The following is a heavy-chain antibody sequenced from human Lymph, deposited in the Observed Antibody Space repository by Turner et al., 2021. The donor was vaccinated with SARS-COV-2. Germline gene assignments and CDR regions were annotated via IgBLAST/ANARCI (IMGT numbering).Heavy chain of an antibody. CDR2: INTSGDST. Sequence: QVQLVQSGAEVKKPGASVTVSCKASGYTFTSYYRHWVRQAPAQGLEWMGRINTSGDSTSYAQKFKGGVTMTNKTSTSTVYMEVSSLRSEDTAVYYCTGVDPSGFDYWGQGTPVTVSS. CDR1: GYTFTSYY. J-gene: IGHJ4*02. D-gene: IGHD6-19*01. V-gene: IGHV1-46*01. CDR3: TGVDPSGFDY.